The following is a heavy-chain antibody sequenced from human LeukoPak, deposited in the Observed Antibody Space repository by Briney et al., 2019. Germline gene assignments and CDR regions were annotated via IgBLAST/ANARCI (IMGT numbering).Heavy chain of an antibody. J-gene: IGHJ5*02. CDR1: GGSFSGYY. V-gene: IGHV4-34*01. CDR3: ALTSSSWFWFDP. Sequence: SETLSLTCVVYGGSFSGYYWSWIRQPPGKGLEWIGEIDQSGTTNYNPSLKSRVTISVDTSKNQFSLKLSSVTAADTAVYYCALTSSSWFWFDPWGQGTLVTVSS. D-gene: IGHD6-13*01. CDR2: IDQSGTT.